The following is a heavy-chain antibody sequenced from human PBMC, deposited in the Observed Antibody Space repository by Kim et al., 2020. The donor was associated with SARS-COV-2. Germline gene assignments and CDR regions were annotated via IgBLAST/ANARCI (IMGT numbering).Heavy chain of an antibody. Sequence: GETIYAPKFQGRVTMTEDTSTDTAYMELSSLRSEDTAVYYCATGGFTAFDYWGQGTLVTVSS. J-gene: IGHJ4*02. V-gene: IGHV1-24*01. CDR2: GET. D-gene: IGHD3-10*01. CDR3: ATGGFTAFDY.